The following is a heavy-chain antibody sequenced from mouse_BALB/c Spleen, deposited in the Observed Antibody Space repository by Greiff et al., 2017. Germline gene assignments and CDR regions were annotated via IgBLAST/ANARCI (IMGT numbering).Heavy chain of an antibody. V-gene: IGHV3-2*02. Sequence: DVKLQESGPGLVKPSQSLSLTCTVTGYSITSDYAWNWIRQFPGNKLEWMGYISYSGSTSYNPSLKSRISITRDTSKNQFFLQLNSVTTEDTATYYCARGGSFDYWGQGTTLTVSS. CDR2: ISYSGST. CDR3: ARGGSFDY. CDR1: GYSITSDYA. J-gene: IGHJ2*01.